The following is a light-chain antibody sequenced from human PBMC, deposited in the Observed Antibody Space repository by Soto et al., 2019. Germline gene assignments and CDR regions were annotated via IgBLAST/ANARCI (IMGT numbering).Light chain of an antibody. J-gene: IGLJ2*01. CDR2: GNS. V-gene: IGLV1-40*01. CDR3: QSYDSSLSGSRV. CDR1: SSNIGAGYD. Sequence: QSVLTQPPSVSGAPGQRVTISCTGSSSNIGAGYDVHWYQQLPGTAPKLLIYGNSNRPSGVPDRFSGSKSGTSASLAITGLQAEDEADYYCQSYDSSLSGSRVFCGGIKLTVL.